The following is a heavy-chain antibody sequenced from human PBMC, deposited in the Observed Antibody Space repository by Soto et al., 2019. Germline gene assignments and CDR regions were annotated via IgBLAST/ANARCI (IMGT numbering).Heavy chain of an antibody. CDR1: GDYLSSYY. J-gene: IGHJ5*02. CDR2: IYYSGST. V-gene: IGHV4-59*01. Sequence: FVTLSLTCPVGGDYLSSYYLSWIRQPPGKGLEWIGYIYYSGSTNYDPSLKSRVTISVDTSKNQFSLKLSSVTAADTAVYYCARDRYSRGSWGQGTQVTVS. CDR3: ARDRYSRGS. D-gene: IGHD6-19*01.